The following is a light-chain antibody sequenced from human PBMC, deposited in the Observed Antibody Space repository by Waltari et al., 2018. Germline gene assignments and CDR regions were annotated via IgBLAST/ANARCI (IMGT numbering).Light chain of an antibody. Sequence: EAVMTQSQATLSMSPGERATLSCRASQSVTSKLAWYQQKPGQAPRLLIYNASTRATGIPARFSGSGSGTEFTLTISSLQSEDFAVYYCQQYNYWPDTFGQGTKLEIK. J-gene: IGKJ2*01. CDR3: QQYNYWPDT. CDR1: QSVTSK. V-gene: IGKV3-15*01. CDR2: NAS.